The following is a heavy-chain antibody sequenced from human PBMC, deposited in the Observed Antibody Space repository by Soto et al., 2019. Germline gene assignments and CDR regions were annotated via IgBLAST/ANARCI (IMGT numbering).Heavy chain of an antibody. CDR1: GLTFATHG. Sequence: QVQLVESGGGVVQPGRSLRLSCVASGLTFATHGMHWVRQAPGKGLEWVAGIYYDGSNKYYADSVKGRFTISRDNSKNPVSLQVNRLRADDTAIYYSGRDGGVGNTWLHPWGQGTLVTVYS. D-gene: IGHD1-26*01. CDR3: GRDGGVGNTWLHP. CDR2: IYYDGSNK. J-gene: IGHJ5*02. V-gene: IGHV3-33*01.